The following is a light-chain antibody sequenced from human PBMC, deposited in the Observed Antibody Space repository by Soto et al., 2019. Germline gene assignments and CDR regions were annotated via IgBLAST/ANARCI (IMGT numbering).Light chain of an antibody. Sequence: QSVLTQPPSASGTPGQRVTISCSGGSSNIVSNIVNWYQQLPGTAPKLLIYGNSNRPSGVPDRFSGSKSGTSASLAITGLQAEDEADYYCQSYDSSLSGYVFGTGTKVTVL. J-gene: IGLJ1*01. V-gene: IGLV1-40*01. CDR2: GNS. CDR3: QSYDSSLSGYV. CDR1: SSNIVSNI.